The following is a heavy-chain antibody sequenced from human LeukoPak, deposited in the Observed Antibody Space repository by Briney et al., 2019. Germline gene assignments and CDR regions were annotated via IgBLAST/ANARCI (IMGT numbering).Heavy chain of an antibody. V-gene: IGHV1-2*02. CDR3: ARDRDYSNTERGFDY. CDR2: INPNSGET. D-gene: IGHD4-11*01. J-gene: IGHJ4*02. Sequence: ASVKVSCKTSGYTFTDYYVHWVRQAPGQGLEWMGWINPNSGETNSAQKFQGRVTMTGDTSISTAYMELRRVTSDDTAVYYCARDRDYSNTERGFDYWGQGTLVTVSS. CDR1: GYTFTDYY.